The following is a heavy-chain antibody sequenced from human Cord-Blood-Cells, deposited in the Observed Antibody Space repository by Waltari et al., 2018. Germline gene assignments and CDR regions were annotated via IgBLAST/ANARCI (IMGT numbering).Heavy chain of an antibody. CDR2: INHSGST. Sequence: QVQLQQWGAGLLKPSETLSLTCAVYGGSFSGYYWSCIRQPPGKGMEWIGEINHSGSTNYNPSLKSRVTISVDTSKNQFSLKLSSVTAADTAVYYCARVADYYGSGSYYDYWGQGTLVTVSS. J-gene: IGHJ4*02. D-gene: IGHD3-10*01. V-gene: IGHV4-34*01. CDR1: GGSFSGYY. CDR3: ARVADYYGSGSYYDY.